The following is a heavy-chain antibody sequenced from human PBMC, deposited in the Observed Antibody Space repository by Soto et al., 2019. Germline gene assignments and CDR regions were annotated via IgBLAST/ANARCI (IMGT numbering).Heavy chain of an antibody. V-gene: IGHV1-69*01. CDR2: IIPIFGTA. CDR3: ARSVSFRYQLLKRGMDV. J-gene: IGHJ6*02. D-gene: IGHD2-2*01. CDR1: GGTFSSYA. Sequence: SVKVSCKAAGGTFSSYAISWGRQAPGQGLEWMGGIIPIFGTANYAQKFQGRVTITADESTSTAYMELSSLRSEDTAVYYCARSVSFRYQLLKRGMDVWGQGTTVTVSS.